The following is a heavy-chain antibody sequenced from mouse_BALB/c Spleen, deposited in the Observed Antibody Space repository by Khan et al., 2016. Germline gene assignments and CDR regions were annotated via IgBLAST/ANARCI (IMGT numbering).Heavy chain of an antibody. CDR2: IWPGGST. CDR1: GFSLTNSG. V-gene: IGHV2-9*02. D-gene: IGHD2-14*01. J-gene: IGHJ3*01. Sequence: QVQLKESGPGLVAPSQSLSITCTVSGFSLTNSGVHWIRQPPGKGLEWLGVIWPGGSTDYNSALMSRLSITQDTSKNQVFLQMTSLPTDDTATYYWDRDDEEYDAWFASWGQGTLVIVSA. CDR3: DRDDEEYDAWFAS.